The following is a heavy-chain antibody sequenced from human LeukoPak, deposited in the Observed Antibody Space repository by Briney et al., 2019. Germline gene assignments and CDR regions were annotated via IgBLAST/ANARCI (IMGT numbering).Heavy chain of an antibody. CDR1: GYTFTSYY. J-gene: IGHJ4*02. CDR3: ANIPPGRYCSNGVCYS. Sequence: SVKVSCKASGYTFTSYYMHWVRQAPGQGLEWMGGIIPIFGTANYAQKFQGRVTITADESTSTAYMELSSLRSEGTAVYYCANIPPGRYCSNGVCYSWGQGTLVTVSS. V-gene: IGHV1-69*13. CDR2: IIPIFGTA. D-gene: IGHD2-8*01.